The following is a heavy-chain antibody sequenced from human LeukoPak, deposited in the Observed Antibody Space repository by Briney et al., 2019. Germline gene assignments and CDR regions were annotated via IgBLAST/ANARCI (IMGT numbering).Heavy chain of an antibody. Sequence: GGSLRLSCAVSGLTFSDAWMTWVGQAPGKGLEWVGRIKSKTYGGTTDYAAPVTGRFTISRDDSKNTLYLQMNSLKTEDTALYYCTTTVVTPRPGYWGQGTLVTVSS. CDR2: IKSKTYGGTT. CDR1: GLTFSDAW. D-gene: IGHD4-23*01. J-gene: IGHJ4*02. V-gene: IGHV3-15*01. CDR3: TTTVVTPRPGY.